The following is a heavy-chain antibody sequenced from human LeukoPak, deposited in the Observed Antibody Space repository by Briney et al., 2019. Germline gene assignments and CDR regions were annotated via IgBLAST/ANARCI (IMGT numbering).Heavy chain of an antibody. J-gene: IGHJ4*02. CDR3: ARDGVVAAAGKVY. CDR1: GFNVSRNY. D-gene: IGHD6-13*01. CDR2: IKQDGSEK. Sequence: GGSLRLSCAASGFNVSRNYMSWVRQAPGKGLEWVANIKQDGSEKYYVDSVKGRFTISRDNAKNSLYLQMNSLRAEDTAVYYCARDGVVAAAGKVYWGQGTLVTVSS. V-gene: IGHV3-7*04.